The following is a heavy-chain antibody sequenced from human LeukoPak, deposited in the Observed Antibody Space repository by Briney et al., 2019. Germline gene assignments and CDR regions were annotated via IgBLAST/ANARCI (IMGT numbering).Heavy chain of an antibody. CDR2: IYYSGST. D-gene: IGHD3-22*01. J-gene: IGHJ4*02. Sequence: PSETLSLTCTVSGGSISSYYWSWIRQPPGKGLEWIGSIYYSGSTNYNPSLKSRVTISVHTSKIQFSLKLSSVTAADTAAYYCARSSGYHLDYWGQGILVTVSS. CDR1: GGSISSYY. CDR3: ARSSGYHLDY. V-gene: IGHV4-59*08.